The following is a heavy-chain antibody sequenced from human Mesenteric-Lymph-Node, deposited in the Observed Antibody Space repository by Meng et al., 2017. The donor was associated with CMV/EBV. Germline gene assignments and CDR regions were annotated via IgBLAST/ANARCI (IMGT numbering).Heavy chain of an antibody. V-gene: IGHV1-2*02. CDR3: ARDTRMGDGYNFVYYFDS. J-gene: IGHJ4*02. Sequence: ASVKVSCKASGYTFTGYYMHWVRQAPGQGLEWMGWINPNSGGTDYAQKFQGRVTMTRVTSITTAYMELSRLTSDDTAVYYCARDTRMGDGYNFVYYFDSWGQGTLVTVSS. CDR1: GYTFTGYY. D-gene: IGHD5-24*01. CDR2: INPNSGGT.